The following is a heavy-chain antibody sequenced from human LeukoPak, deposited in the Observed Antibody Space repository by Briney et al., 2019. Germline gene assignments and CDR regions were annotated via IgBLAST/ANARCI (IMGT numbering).Heavy chain of an antibody. CDR1: GGTFSSYA. D-gene: IGHD2-15*01. CDR2: IIPIFGTA. Sequence: SVKVSCKASGGTFSSYAISWVRQAPGQGLEWMGGIIPIFGTANYAQKFQGRVTITTDESTSTAYMELSSLRSEDTAVYYCAKIRLEESATGYWGQGTLVTVSS. J-gene: IGHJ4*02. V-gene: IGHV1-69*05. CDR3: AKIRLEESATGY.